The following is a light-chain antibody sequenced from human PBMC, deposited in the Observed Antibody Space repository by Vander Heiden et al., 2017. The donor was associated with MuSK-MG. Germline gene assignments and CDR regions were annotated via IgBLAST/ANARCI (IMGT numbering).Light chain of an antibody. Sequence: QSALTQPRSVSGSPGQSVTISCTGTSSDVGGYNYVSWYQQHPGKAPKLMIYDVSKRPSGVPDRFSGSKSGNTASLTISGLQAEDEADYYCCSYAGSYVVVFGVGTKLTVL. CDR3: CSYAGSYVVV. V-gene: IGLV2-11*01. CDR1: SSDVGGYNY. CDR2: DVS. J-gene: IGLJ2*01.